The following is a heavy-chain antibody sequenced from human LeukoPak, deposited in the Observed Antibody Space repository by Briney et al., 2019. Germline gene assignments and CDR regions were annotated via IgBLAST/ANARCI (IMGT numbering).Heavy chain of an antibody. CDR3: ARGDGVASASGGVDP. CDR2: IYHSGSA. D-gene: IGHD6-13*01. V-gene: IGHV4-4*07. CDR1: GGSINNYY. J-gene: IGHJ5*02. Sequence: SETLSLTCTVSGGSINNYYWSWVRQPAGKGLEWIGRIYHSGSADVTPSLKSRATISADRSKNQFSLKLSSVTAADTAVYYCARGDGVASASGGVDPWGQGTLVTVTS.